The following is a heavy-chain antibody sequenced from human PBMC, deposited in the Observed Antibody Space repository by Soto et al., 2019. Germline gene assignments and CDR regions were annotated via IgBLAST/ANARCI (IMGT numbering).Heavy chain of an antibody. Sequence: PGGSLRLSCAAFGFTFRSYGMHWVRKDPGKGLEGVAVIWFDGSNKYYADSVKGRFPISRDNSTNTLYLQMNTLRAQATAVFYFARERGGSSGYSTYYYGMDVWGQGTTVTVSS. CDR2: IWFDGSNK. V-gene: IGHV3-33*01. CDR3: ARERGGSSGYSTYYYGMDV. J-gene: IGHJ6*02. CDR1: GFTFRSYG. D-gene: IGHD3-22*01.